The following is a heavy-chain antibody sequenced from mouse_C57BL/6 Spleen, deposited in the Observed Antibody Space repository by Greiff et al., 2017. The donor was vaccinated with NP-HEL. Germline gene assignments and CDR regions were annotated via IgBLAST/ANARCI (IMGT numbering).Heavy chain of an antibody. CDR1: GYTFTDYN. V-gene: IGHV1-18*01. J-gene: IGHJ2*01. CDR3: ARYPYFDY. CDR2: INPNNGGT. Sequence: VQLKQSGPELVKPGASVKIPCKASGYTFTDYNMDWVKQSHGKSLEWIGDINPNNGGTIYNQKFKGKATLTVDKSSSTAYMELRSLTSEDTAVYYCARYPYFDYWGQGTTLTVSS.